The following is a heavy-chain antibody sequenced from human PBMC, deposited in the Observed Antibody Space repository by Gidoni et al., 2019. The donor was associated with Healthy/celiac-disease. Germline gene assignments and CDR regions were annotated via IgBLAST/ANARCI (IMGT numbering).Heavy chain of an antibody. CDR3: AKGMVVAATNYYYGMDV. CDR1: GCTLDDYA. V-gene: IGHV3-43D*04. J-gene: IGHJ6*02. Sequence: EVQLVESGGVVVQPGGSRRLSCAASGCTLDDYAMHWVRQAPGKGLEWVSLISWDGGSTYYADSVTGRFTISRDNSKNSLYLQMNSLRAEDTALYYCAKGMVVAATNYYYGMDVWGQGTTVTVSS. D-gene: IGHD2-15*01. CDR2: ISWDGGST.